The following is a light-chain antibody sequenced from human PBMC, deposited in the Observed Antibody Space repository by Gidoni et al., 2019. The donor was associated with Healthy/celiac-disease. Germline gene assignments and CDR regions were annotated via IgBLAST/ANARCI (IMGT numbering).Light chain of an antibody. CDR2: RKN. V-gene: IGLV1-47*01. CDR3: AAWDDSLSGWV. Sequence: QSVLTQPPSASGTPGKRVTISCSGSSSNIGSNYVYWYQQLPGTAPKLLIYRKNQRPSGVPDRFSGSKSGTSASLAISGLRSEDEADYYCAAWDDSLSGWVFGGGTKLTVL. J-gene: IGLJ3*02. CDR1: SSNIGSNY.